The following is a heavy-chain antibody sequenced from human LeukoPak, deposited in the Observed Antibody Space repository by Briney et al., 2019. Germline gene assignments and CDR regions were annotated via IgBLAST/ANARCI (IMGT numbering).Heavy chain of an antibody. D-gene: IGHD1-1*01. J-gene: IGHJ4*02. V-gene: IGHV4-39*01. Sequence: SETLSLTCTVSGGSISTYYWSWIRQPPGKGLECIGSIYYSGRTYYTPSLKSRVTISVDTSKNQFSPKVTSVTAADTAVYYCARIRYSENIDYWGQGTLVTVSS. CDR2: IYYSGRT. CDR1: GGSISTYY. CDR3: ARIRYSENIDY.